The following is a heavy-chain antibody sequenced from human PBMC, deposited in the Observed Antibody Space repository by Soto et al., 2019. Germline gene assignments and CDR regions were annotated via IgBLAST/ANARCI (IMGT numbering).Heavy chain of an antibody. V-gene: IGHV4-39*01. CDR2: INYSVTT. D-gene: IGHD2-2*01. CDR3: ASLNLRNRTSSFDK. CDR1: GDSVNSRNYF. J-gene: IGHJ4*01. Sequence: AETLSLTCNVSGDSVNSRNYFWAWILHPPGKGLEWVGSINYSVTTYYNAHLKSRVAASIDSSNNNFSLKLTSVTAADTALYFCASLNLRNRTSSFDKSGQGTLLTVS.